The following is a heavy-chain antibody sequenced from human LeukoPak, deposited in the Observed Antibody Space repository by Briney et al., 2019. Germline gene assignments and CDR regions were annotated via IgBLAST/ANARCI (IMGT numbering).Heavy chain of an antibody. CDR1: GGSISSYY. CDR2: INYGGST. V-gene: IGHV4-59*04. J-gene: IGHJ4*02. Sequence: PSETLSLTCTVSGGSISSYYWSWIRQPPGKGLEWIGYINYGGSTYYHPSLKSRVTISVDTSNNQFSLKLSSVTAADTAVYYCVRTIAGWHGDYWGQGTLVTVSS. D-gene: IGHD6-19*01. CDR3: VRTIAGWHGDY.